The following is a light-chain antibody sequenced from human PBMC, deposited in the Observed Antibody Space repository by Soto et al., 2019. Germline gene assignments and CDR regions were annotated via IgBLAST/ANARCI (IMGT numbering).Light chain of an antibody. J-gene: IGKJ5*01. CDR1: QSVSSY. V-gene: IGKV3-11*01. CDR2: AAS. CDR3: QQRADWPIT. Sequence: EIVLTQSPATLSLSPGERATLSCRASQSVSSYLAWYQQKPGQAPRLLIYAASNRATGIPARFSGSGSGTDFTLTISSLEPDDFAVYYCQQRADWPITFGQGTRLEIK.